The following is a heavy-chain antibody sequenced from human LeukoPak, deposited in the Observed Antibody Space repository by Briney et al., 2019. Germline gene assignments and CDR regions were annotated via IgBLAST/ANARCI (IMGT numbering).Heavy chain of an antibody. Sequence: ASVKISCRASGYTFTGYYVHWVRQAPGQGLEWMGWLNPNSAGTSYPQKFQGRVTMSRDTSISTAYMELSRLRSDDTAVYYCARGGEWYYDSSTYRLFDYWGQGTLVTVSS. J-gene: IGHJ4*02. CDR2: LNPNSAGT. CDR3: ARGGEWYYDSSTYRLFDY. CDR1: GYTFTGYY. D-gene: IGHD3-22*01. V-gene: IGHV1-2*02.